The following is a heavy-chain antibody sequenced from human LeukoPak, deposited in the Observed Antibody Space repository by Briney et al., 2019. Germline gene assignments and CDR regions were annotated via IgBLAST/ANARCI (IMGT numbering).Heavy chain of an antibody. J-gene: IGHJ4*02. CDR3: ARAAGYFDWSHDY. D-gene: IGHD3-9*01. CDR1: GYTFTGYY. V-gene: IGHV1-2*02. Sequence: ASVKVSCKASGYTFTGYYMHWVRQAPGQGLEWMGWINPNSGGTNYAQKLQGRVTMTTGTSTSTAYMELRSLRSDDTAVYYCARAAGYFDWSHDYWGQGTLVTVSS. CDR2: INPNSGGT.